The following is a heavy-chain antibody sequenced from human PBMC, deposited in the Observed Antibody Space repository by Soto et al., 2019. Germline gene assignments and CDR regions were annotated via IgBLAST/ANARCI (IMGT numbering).Heavy chain of an antibody. D-gene: IGHD2-2*01. V-gene: IGHV5-51*01. Sequence: ESLKISCKGSGYNFNTYWIDWVRQMPGKGLEWMGRIYPGDSDTRYSPSFQGQVIISVDKSNNTAYLQWSSLKASDTAIYFCARRLQRTAVTSNWFDPWGQATLVTVSS. J-gene: IGHJ5*02. CDR2: IYPGDSDT. CDR3: ARRLQRTAVTSNWFDP. CDR1: GYNFNTYW.